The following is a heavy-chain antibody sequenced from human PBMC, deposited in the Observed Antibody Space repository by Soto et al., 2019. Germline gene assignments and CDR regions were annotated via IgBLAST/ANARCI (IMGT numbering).Heavy chain of an antibody. CDR1: GYTFTSYD. D-gene: IGHD1-1*01. J-gene: IGHJ4*02. Sequence: QVKLVQSGAEVRKPGASVKVSCEASGYTFTSYDIYWVRQPTGQGLEWMGWMNPNTGNSGYAQKFQGRVTMTSDTSISTAHKELSSLRSEDTAVYYCARRAETNGWNGFGADKYYFDFWGQGTLVTVSS. V-gene: IGHV1-8*01. CDR2: MNPNTGNS. CDR3: ARRAETNGWNGFGADKYYFDF.